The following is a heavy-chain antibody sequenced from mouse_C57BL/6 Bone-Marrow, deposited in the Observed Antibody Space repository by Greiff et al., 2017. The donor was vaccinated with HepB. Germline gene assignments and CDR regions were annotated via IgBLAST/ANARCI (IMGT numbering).Heavy chain of an antibody. J-gene: IGHJ2*01. Sequence: EVQGVESGGDLVKPGGSLKLSCAASGFTFSSYGMSWVRQTPDKRLEWVATISSGGSYTYYPDSVKGRFTISRDNAKNTLYLQMSSLKSEDTAMYYCAGHGWLLRDYWGQGTTLTVSS. D-gene: IGHD2-3*01. V-gene: IGHV5-6*01. CDR2: ISSGGSYT. CDR1: GFTFSSYG. CDR3: AGHGWLLRDY.